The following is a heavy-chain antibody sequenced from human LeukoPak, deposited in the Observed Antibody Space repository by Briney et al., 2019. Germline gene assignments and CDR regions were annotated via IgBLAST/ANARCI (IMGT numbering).Heavy chain of an antibody. V-gene: IGHV3-73*01. CDR3: TRHPEDIVVVVAATHYYYGMDV. CDR2: IRSKANSYAT. J-gene: IGHJ6*04. Sequence: GGSLRLSCAASGFTFSGSAMHWVRQASGKGLEWVGRIRSKANSYATAYAASVKGRFTISRDDSKNAAYLQMNSLKTEDTAVYYCTRHPEDIVVVVAATHYYYGMDVWGKGTTVTVSS. CDR1: GFTFSGSA. D-gene: IGHD2-15*01.